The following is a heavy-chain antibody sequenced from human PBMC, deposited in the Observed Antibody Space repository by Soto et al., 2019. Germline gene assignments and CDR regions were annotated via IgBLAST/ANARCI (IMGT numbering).Heavy chain of an antibody. Sequence: QITLNESGPTQVKPRQTLTLTCTFSGFSLTTSGVGVGWIRQSPGKAPEWLALIYWDDDKRYSPSLKSRLTSTKDTSKSQVVRTMADLDPADTATYYCAHRVLRTVFGLVTTTAIYFDFWGQGTPVAVSS. CDR2: IYWDDDK. J-gene: IGHJ4*02. V-gene: IGHV2-5*02. CDR3: AHRVLRTVFGLVTTTAIYFDF. D-gene: IGHD3-3*01. CDR1: GFSLTTSGVG.